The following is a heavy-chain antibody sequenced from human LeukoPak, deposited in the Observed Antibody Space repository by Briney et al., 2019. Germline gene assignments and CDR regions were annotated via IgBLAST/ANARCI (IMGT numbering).Heavy chain of an antibody. V-gene: IGHV4-39*01. CDR3: ARHPTGYPNWFDS. J-gene: IGHJ5*01. CDR2: ISYVGTT. Sequence: PSETLSLTCTVSGGSITTIPYNWGWIRQPPGKGLEWIGTISYVGTTYYEPSLKRRVTMSIDKSKNQFPLNFNSATAADTAVYHCARHPTGYPNWFDSWGQGTLVIVSS. D-gene: IGHD3-9*01. CDR1: GGSITTIPYN.